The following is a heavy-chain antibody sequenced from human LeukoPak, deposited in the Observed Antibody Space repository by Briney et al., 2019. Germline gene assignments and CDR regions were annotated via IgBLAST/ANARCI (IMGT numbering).Heavy chain of an antibody. J-gene: IGHJ6*02. CDR3: AKDPRPLTWIQPYYGMDV. D-gene: IGHD5-18*01. CDR2: ISGSGGST. V-gene: IGHV3-23*01. CDR1: GFTFSSYA. Sequence: GGSLRLSCAASGFTFSSYAMSWVRQAPGKGLEWVSVISGSGGSTHYADSVKGRFTISRDNSKNTLYLQMNSLRAEDTAVYYCAKDPRPLTWIQPYYGMDVWGQGTTVTVSS.